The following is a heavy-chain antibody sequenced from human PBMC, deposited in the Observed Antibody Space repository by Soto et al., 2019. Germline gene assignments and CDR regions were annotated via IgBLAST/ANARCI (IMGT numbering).Heavy chain of an antibody. Sequence: GQGLEWMGWISAYNGNTNYAQKLQGRVTMTTDTSTSTAYMELRSLRSDDTAVYYCAPLRAYSYGYPGPWGQGTLVTVSS. D-gene: IGHD5-18*01. CDR2: ISAYNGNT. J-gene: IGHJ5*02. CDR3: APLRAYSYGYPGP. V-gene: IGHV1-18*01.